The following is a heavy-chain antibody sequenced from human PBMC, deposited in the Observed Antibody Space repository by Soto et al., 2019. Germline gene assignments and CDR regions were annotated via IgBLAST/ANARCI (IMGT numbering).Heavy chain of an antibody. V-gene: IGHV3-15*01. CDR2: IKSKTDGGTT. CDR3: TTDRRLRSLQFDY. CDR1: GFTFSNAW. J-gene: IGHJ4*02. D-gene: IGHD4-17*01. Sequence: VGSLRLSCAASGFTFSNAWMSWVRQAPGKGLEWVGRIKSKTDGGTTDYAAPVKGRFTISRDDSKNTLYLQMNSLKTEDTAVYYCTTDRRLRSLQFDYWGQGTLVTVSS.